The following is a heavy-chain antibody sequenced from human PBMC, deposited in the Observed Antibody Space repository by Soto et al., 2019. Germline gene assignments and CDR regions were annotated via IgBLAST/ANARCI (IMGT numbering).Heavy chain of an antibody. J-gene: IGHJ4*02. V-gene: IGHV3-53*01. CDR3: ARAGVESRWGTPGY. Sequence: GSLRLSCAASGFTVSSNYMSWVRQAPGKGLEWVSVIYSGGSTYYADSVKGRFTISRDNSKNTLYLQMNSLRAEDTAVYYCARAGVESRWGTPGYWGPGPLVTVSS. D-gene: IGHD3-16*01. CDR2: IYSGGST. CDR1: GFTVSSNY.